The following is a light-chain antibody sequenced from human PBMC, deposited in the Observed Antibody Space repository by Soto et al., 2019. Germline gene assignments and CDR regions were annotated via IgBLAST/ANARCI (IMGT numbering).Light chain of an antibody. V-gene: IGKV1-17*01. CDR3: LQHYIYPLT. J-gene: IGKJ4*01. Sequence: DIQMTQSPSSLSASVGDRITITCRASQGIRNDLGWYQQKPGKAPKRLIYTTSTLESGVPSRFSGRGSGLEFTLPISSLQAEDFATYYCLQHYIYPLTFGGGTKVEIK. CDR2: TTS. CDR1: QGIRND.